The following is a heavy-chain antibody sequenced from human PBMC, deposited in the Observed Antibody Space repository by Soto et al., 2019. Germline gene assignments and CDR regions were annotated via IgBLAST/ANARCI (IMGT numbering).Heavy chain of an antibody. Sequence: ASVKVSCKASGYTFTNYGITWVRQAPGQGLEWMGWISAYNGNRNYAQKFQDRIIMTTDTSTTTAYMELRSLRSDDTAVYYCARGGIVVVTANDAFDIWGQGTMVTVSS. CDR2: ISAYNGNR. CDR3: ARGGIVVVTANDAFDI. CDR1: GYTFTNYG. J-gene: IGHJ3*02. V-gene: IGHV1-18*01. D-gene: IGHD2-21*02.